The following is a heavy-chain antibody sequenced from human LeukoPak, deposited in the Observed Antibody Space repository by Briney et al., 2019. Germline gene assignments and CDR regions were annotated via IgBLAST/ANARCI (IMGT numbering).Heavy chain of an antibody. D-gene: IGHD1-14*01. CDR2: IYPSDSHT. CDR3: ARRAVAPPDNWFDT. Sequence: GESLRIFCAISAYNFTTNFIAWVRQMPGKGLQYMGIIYPSDSHTRYFPSFQGQVTISADKSLSTAYLQWTSLKVSDTAMYYCARRAVAPPDNWFDTWGQGTLVTV. J-gene: IGHJ5*02. CDR1: AYNFTTNF. V-gene: IGHV5-51*01.